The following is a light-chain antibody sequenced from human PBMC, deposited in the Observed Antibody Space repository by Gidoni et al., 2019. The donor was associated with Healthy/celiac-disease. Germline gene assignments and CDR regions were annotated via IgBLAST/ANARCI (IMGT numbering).Light chain of an antibody. CDR2: DAS. J-gene: IGKJ3*01. Sequence: EIVLTQSPATLSLSPGERATLSCRASQSVSSYLAWYQQKPGQAPRLLIYDASNSATGIPARFSGSGAGTDFTLTISSLEPEDFAVYYCQQRSNWPPHFGPGTKVDIK. CDR3: QQRSNWPPH. V-gene: IGKV3-11*01. CDR1: QSVSSY.